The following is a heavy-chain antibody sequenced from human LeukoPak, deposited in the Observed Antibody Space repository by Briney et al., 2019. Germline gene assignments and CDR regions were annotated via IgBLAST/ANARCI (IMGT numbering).Heavy chain of an antibody. V-gene: IGHV3-43*02. D-gene: IGHD1-26*01. Sequence: PGGSVRLSCAASGFTFDDYAMHWVRQAPGKGLEWVSLINENGDIAYYGDSVRRRFTVSRDNAKNSLYLQMNSQTTEDTALYYCAKVRWEPNLDYW. CDR2: INENGDIA. CDR3: AKVRWEPNLDY. CDR1: GFTFDDYA. J-gene: IGHJ4*01.